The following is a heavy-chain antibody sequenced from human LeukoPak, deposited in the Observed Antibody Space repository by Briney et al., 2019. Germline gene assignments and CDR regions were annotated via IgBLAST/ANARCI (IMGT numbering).Heavy chain of an antibody. Sequence: SETLSLTCTVSGGSISSTSYYWGWIRQPPGKGLEWIGYIYNSGSTNYNPSLKSRVTISLDTSKNQFSLKLSSVTAADTAVYYCARGVVAAAGRTFDFWGQGTLVTVSS. J-gene: IGHJ4*02. V-gene: IGHV4-61*05. CDR2: IYNSGST. CDR1: GGSISSTSYY. CDR3: ARGVVAAAGRTFDF. D-gene: IGHD6-13*01.